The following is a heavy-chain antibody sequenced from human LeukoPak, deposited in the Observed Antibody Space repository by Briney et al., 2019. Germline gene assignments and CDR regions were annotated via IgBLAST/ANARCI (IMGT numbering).Heavy chain of an antibody. CDR3: ARVRTYYDFWSGYLIDY. Sequence: ASVKVSCKASGYTFTSYGISWVRQAPGQGLEWMGWISAYNGNTNYAQKPQGRVTMTTDTSTSTAYMELRSLRSDDTAVYYCARVRTYYDFWSGYLIDYWGQGTLVTVSS. D-gene: IGHD3-3*01. CDR2: ISAYNGNT. J-gene: IGHJ4*02. V-gene: IGHV1-18*01. CDR1: GYTFTSYG.